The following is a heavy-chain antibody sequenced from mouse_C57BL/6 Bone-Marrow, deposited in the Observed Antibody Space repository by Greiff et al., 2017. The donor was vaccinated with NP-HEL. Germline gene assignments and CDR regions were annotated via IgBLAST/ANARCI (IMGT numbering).Heavy chain of an antibody. CDR1: GYTFTDYN. J-gene: IGHJ1*03. V-gene: IGHV1-22*01. D-gene: IGHD1-1*01. CDR2: INPNNGGT. Sequence: VQLQQSGPELVKPGASVKMSCKASGYTFTDYNMHWVKQSHGKSLEWIGYINPNNGGTSYNQKFKGKATLTVNMSSSTAYMELRSLTSEDSAVYYCARGYYGSSHWYFDVWGTGTTVTVSS. CDR3: ARGYYGSSHWYFDV.